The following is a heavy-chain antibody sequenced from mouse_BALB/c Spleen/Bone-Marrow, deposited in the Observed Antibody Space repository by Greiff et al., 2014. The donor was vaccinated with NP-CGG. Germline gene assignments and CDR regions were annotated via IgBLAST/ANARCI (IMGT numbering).Heavy chain of an antibody. CDR2: INPTSGYT. V-gene: IGHV1-7*01. CDR1: GYTFTSYW. Sequence: QVQLQQSGPELAKPGASVKMSCRASGYTFTSYWMNWVKLRPVQGLEWIGYINPTSGYTEYNQKFKDKATLTTDKSSSTAYMQLSSLTSEDPAVYYCTTGGNDWFAYWGQGTLVTVSA. D-gene: IGHD2-1*01. J-gene: IGHJ3*01. CDR3: TTGGNDWFAY.